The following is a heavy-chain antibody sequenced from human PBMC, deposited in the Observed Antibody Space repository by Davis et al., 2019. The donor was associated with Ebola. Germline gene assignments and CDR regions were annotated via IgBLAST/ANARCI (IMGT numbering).Heavy chain of an antibody. V-gene: IGHV4-61*05. J-gene: IGHJ4*02. CDR3: ARGGYD. D-gene: IGHD6-13*01. Sequence: SETLSLTCTVSGGSISSSSYYWGWIRQPPGKGLEWIGNIYYSGSTNYNSSLKSRVTISVDTSKNQFSLKLSSVTAADTAVYYCARGGYDWGQGTLVTVSS. CDR2: IYYSGST. CDR1: GGSISSSSYY.